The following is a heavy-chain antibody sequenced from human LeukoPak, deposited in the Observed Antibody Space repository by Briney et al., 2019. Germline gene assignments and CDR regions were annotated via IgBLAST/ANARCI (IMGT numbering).Heavy chain of an antibody. CDR1: GGSISSYY. D-gene: IGHD1-26*01. CDR2: IYYSGST. CDR3: ARDSIGGSYDY. Sequence: SETLSLTCTVSGGSISSYYWSWIRQPPGKGLEWIGYIYYSGSTNYNPSLKSRVTISVDTSKNQFSLKLSSVTAADTAVYYCARDSIGGSYDYWGQGTLVTASS. V-gene: IGHV4-59*01. J-gene: IGHJ4*02.